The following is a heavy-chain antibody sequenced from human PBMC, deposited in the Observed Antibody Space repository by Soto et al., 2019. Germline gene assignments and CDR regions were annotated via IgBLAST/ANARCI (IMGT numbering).Heavy chain of an antibody. J-gene: IGHJ3*02. Sequence: EVQLLESGGGLVQPGGSLRLSCAASGFTFSSYAMSWVRQAPGKGLEWVSAISGSGGSTSYADSVKGRFTISRDTSKNTLCLQRNSPRAEDTAVYYCATEMTTVVTSGAFDIWGHGTMVTVSS. CDR1: GFTFSSYA. CDR3: ATEMTTVVTSGAFDI. CDR2: ISGSGGST. D-gene: IGHD4-17*01. V-gene: IGHV3-23*01.